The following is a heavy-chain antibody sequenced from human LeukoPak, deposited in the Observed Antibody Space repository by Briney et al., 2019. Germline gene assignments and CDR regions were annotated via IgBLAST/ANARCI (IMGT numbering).Heavy chain of an antibody. Sequence: GGSLRLSCAASGFTFSSYSMNWVRQAPGKGLEWVSYISSSSSTIYYADSVKGRFTISRDNAKTSLYLQMNSLRDEDTAVYYCARERGDHYDSRGFDYWGQGPLVTVSS. CDR2: ISSSSSTI. J-gene: IGHJ4*02. D-gene: IGHD3-22*01. V-gene: IGHV3-48*02. CDR3: ARERGDHYDSRGFDY. CDR1: GFTFSSYS.